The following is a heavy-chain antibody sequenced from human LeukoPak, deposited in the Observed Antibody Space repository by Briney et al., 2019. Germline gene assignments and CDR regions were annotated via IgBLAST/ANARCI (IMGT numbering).Heavy chain of an antibody. CDR3: ARELKTASGTWWFDA. Sequence: GGSLRLSCTASAFTFSSYWMHWVRQAPGKGLVWVSHINSGGSSTSYADSVKGRFTISRDNAKNTLYLQMNSLRAEDTAVYYCARELKTASGTWWFDAWGQGTLVTVSS. V-gene: IGHV3-74*01. D-gene: IGHD6-13*01. CDR2: INSGGSST. J-gene: IGHJ5*02. CDR1: AFTFSSYW.